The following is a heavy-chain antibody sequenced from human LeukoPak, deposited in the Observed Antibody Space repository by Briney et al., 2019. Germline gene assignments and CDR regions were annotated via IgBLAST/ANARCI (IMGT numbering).Heavy chain of an antibody. CDR2: ISDSGGST. CDR3: VKMPFTEGGLRHSYFDY. D-gene: IGHD2-2*01. J-gene: IGHJ4*02. Sequence: EAGGSLRLSCAASGFTFSSYAMSWVRQAPGKGLEWVSAISDSGGSTYYAYSGQGRFTLSRDKSNNTLSVQMTSLSGEDTAVYSCVKMPFTEGGLRHSYFDYWGQGNLVTVSS. CDR1: GFTFSSYA. V-gene: IGHV3-23*01.